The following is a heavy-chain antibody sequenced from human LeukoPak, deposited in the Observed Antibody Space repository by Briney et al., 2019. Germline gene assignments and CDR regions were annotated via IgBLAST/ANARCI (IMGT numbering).Heavy chain of an antibody. Sequence: PSETLSLTCAVYGGSFSGYYWSWIRQPPGKGLEWIGYIYYSGSTNYNPSLKSRVTISVDTSKNQFSLKLSSVTAADTAVYYCAARYGSGSYYRWGQGTLVTVSS. CDR2: IYYSGST. V-gene: IGHV4-59*01. J-gene: IGHJ4*02. CDR1: GGSFSGYY. CDR3: AARYGSGSYYR. D-gene: IGHD3-10*01.